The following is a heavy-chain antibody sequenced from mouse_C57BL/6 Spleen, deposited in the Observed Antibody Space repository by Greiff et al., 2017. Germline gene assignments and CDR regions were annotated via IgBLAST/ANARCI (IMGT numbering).Heavy chain of an antibody. V-gene: IGHV1-39*01. Sequence: EVQLQQSGPELVRPGSSVKISCKASGYSFTDYNMNWVKQSNGKSLEWIGVINPNYGTTSYNQKFKGKATLTVDPSSSTAYMKLNSLTSEESAVYSCARGALGQGGYAMDYWGQGTSVTVSS. CDR3: ARGALGQGGYAMDY. CDR1: GYSFTDYN. CDR2: INPNYGTT. D-gene: IGHD4-1*01. J-gene: IGHJ4*01.